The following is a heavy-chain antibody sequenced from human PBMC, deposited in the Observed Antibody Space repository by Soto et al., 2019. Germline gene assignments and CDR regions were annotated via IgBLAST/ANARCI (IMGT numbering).Heavy chain of an antibody. D-gene: IGHD4-4*01. Sequence: SETLSLTCSVSGGSISSSSSYWGWIRQPPGKGLEWIGSIYYSGSTYYNPSLKSRVTILQDTSKNQFSLKLSSMTAADTAVYYCARLGTDDYSMRGQFDSWGQGTLVTVSS. J-gene: IGHJ4*02. V-gene: IGHV4-39*01. CDR2: IYYSGST. CDR1: GGSISSSSSY. CDR3: ARLGTDDYSMRGQFDS.